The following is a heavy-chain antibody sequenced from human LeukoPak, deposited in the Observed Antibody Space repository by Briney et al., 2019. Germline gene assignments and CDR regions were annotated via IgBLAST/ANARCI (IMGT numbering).Heavy chain of an antibody. CDR3: AREGTHPVYDV. V-gene: IGHV4-31*03. D-gene: IGHD5/OR15-5a*01. CDR1: GDSIGSGGNF. Sequence: PSETLSLTCTVSGDSIGSGGNFWTWLRQHPGKGLEYIGYIYYTGTASYNPSLQSRVVMSVNTSTKQFSLRLSSVTAADTAVYFCAREGTHPVYDVWGPGIPVTVSS. CDR2: IYYTGTA. J-gene: IGHJ4*02.